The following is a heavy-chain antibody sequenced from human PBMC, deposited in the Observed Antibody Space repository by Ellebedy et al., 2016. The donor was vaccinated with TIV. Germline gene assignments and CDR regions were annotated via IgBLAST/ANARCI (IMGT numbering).Heavy chain of an antibody. D-gene: IGHD2-21*01. CDR3: ARECCDGAMDY. CDR1: GFTFGCCA. J-gene: IGHJ4*02. Sequence: GESLKISCAASGFTFGCCAMSWVRQAPGKGLEWVSVISNGGDTTYADSVKGRFTIFRDNSKNTLYLQMNSLRADDTAMYYCARECCDGAMDYWGLGTLVTVSS. V-gene: IGHV3-23*01. CDR2: ISNGGDTT.